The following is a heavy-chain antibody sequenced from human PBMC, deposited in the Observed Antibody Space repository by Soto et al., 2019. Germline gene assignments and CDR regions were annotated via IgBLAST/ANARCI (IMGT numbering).Heavy chain of an antibody. CDR3: AKDLVGATDGY. Sequence: GGSLRLSCAASGFTFSSYSMNWVRQAPGKGMEWVSSISSSSSYIYYADSVKGRFTISRDNAKNSLYLQMNSLRAEDTAVYYCAKDLVGATDGYWGDGPMVNVYS. V-gene: IGHV3-21*01. D-gene: IGHD1-26*01. J-gene: IGHJ4*01. CDR1: GFTFSSYS. CDR2: ISSSSSYI.